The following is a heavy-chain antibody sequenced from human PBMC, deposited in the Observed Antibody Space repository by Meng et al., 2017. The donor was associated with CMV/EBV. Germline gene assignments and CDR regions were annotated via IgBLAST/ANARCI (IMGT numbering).Heavy chain of an antibody. CDR2: IIPILGIA. Sequence: SVKVSCKASGGTFSSYTISWVRQAPGQGLEWMGSIIPILGIANYAQKFQGRVTITADKSTSTAYMELSSLRSEDTAVYYCARGAVVVVPAADDAFDIWGQGTMVTV. J-gene: IGHJ3*02. V-gene: IGHV1-69*02. CDR1: GGTFSSYT. D-gene: IGHD2-2*01. CDR3: ARGAVVVVPAADDAFDI.